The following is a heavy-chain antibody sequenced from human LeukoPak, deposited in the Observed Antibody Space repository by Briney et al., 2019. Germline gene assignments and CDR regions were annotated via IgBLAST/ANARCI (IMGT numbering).Heavy chain of an antibody. V-gene: IGHV3-49*04. CDR3: TRDKSRWFGEYIDY. CDR2: IRSKAYGGTT. D-gene: IGHD3-10*01. CDR1: GFTFSSYA. Sequence: GGSLRLSCAASGFTFSSYAMSWVRQAPGKGLEWVGFIRSKAYGGTTEYAASVKGRFTISRDDSKSIAYLQMNSLKTEDTAVYYCTRDKSRWFGEYIDYWGQGTLVTVSS. J-gene: IGHJ4*02.